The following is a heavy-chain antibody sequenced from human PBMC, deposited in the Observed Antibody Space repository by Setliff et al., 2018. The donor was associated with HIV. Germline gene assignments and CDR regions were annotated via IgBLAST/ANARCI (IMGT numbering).Heavy chain of an antibody. CDR2: VSYTGTP. CDR3: ARGVLITKRVTQTGGYYYYTDV. V-gene: IGHV4-30-4*01. Sequence: PSETLSLTCTASYATISTADYYWSWIRQPPGKGLEWIGFVSYTGTPHYNPSHKSRLTISTGTSNNQFSLTLISVTAADTAVYYCARGVLITKRVTQTGGYYYYTDVWGKGTTVTVSS. CDR1: YATISTADYY. D-gene: IGHD2-21*02. J-gene: IGHJ6*03.